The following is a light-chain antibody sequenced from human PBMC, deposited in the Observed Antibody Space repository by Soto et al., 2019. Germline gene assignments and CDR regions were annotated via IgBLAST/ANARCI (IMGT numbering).Light chain of an antibody. CDR2: GAS. V-gene: IGKV3-15*01. Sequence: EIVMTQSPATLSVSPGERASLSCRASQSVSTNLAWYQQKPAQAPRLLIYGASTRATGIPARFSGGGSGTEFTLTISSLQSADFAVYYCQQYGGSPPWTFGQGTKVDSK. CDR3: QQYGGSPPWT. J-gene: IGKJ1*01. CDR1: QSVSTN.